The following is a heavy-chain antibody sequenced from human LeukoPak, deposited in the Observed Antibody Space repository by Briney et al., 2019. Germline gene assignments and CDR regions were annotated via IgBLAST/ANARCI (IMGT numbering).Heavy chain of an antibody. V-gene: IGHV2-5*02. J-gene: IGHJ4*02. CDR2: IYWDDDK. Sequence: SGPTLVNPTQTLTLTCTFSGFSLSTSGVGVGWIRQPPGEALEWLAFIYWDDDKRYSPSLQSRLTITKDTSKNQVVPTMTNMDPVDTATYYCAHNNYYGSGTSSYYFDYWGQGTLVTVSS. D-gene: IGHD3-10*01. CDR1: GFSLSTSGVG. CDR3: AHNNYYGSGTSSYYFDY.